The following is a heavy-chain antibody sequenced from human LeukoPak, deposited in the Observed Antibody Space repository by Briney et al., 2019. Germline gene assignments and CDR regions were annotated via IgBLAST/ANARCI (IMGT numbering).Heavy chain of an antibody. CDR1: GYTFTSYY. D-gene: IGHD6-13*01. Sequence: ASVKVSCKASGYTFTSYYMHWVRQAPGQGLEWMGIINPSGGSTNYAQKLQGRVTMTTDTSTSTAYMELRSLRSDDTAVYYCARVGYSSSWYNFDYWGQGTLVTVSS. CDR2: INPSGGST. CDR3: ARVGYSSSWYNFDY. J-gene: IGHJ4*02. V-gene: IGHV1-46*01.